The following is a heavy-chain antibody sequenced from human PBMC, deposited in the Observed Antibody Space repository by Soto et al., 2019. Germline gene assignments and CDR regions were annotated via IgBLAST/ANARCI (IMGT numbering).Heavy chain of an antibody. Sequence: SETLSLTCTVSGGSISSSSYYWGWIRQPPGKGLEWIGRIYYSGSTYYNPSLKSRVTISVDTSKNQFSLKLSSVTAADTAVYYCARRLLYYYGSSGSSPHFDYWGQGTLVTVSS. J-gene: IGHJ4*02. V-gene: IGHV4-39*01. CDR3: ARRLLYYYGSSGSSPHFDY. D-gene: IGHD3-22*01. CDR2: IYYSGST. CDR1: GGSISSSSYY.